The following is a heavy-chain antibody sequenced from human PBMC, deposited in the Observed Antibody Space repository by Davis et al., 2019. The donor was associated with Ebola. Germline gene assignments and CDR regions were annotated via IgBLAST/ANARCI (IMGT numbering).Heavy chain of an antibody. CDR2: IHPNSGST. V-gene: IGHV1-2*06. Sequence: ASVKVSCKASGYTFSAYYMHWVRQAPGQGLEWMGRIHPNSGSTIYTQKFQGRVTMTRDTASSTAYMELSRLRSDDSAVYYCARGGITVTVVPRDYYYGMDVWGQGTTVTVSS. CDR1: GYTFSAYY. CDR3: ARGGITVTVVPRDYYYGMDV. J-gene: IGHJ6*02. D-gene: IGHD3-22*01.